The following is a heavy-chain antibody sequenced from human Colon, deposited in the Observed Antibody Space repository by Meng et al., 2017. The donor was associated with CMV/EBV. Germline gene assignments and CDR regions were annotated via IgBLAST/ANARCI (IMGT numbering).Heavy chain of an antibody. D-gene: IGHD1-1*01. CDR3: AKDLWTTGTYFDY. CDR1: GFMFSDHA. V-gene: IGHV3-23*01. J-gene: IGHJ4*02. CDR2: ITHNGGST. Sequence: GESLKISCGASGFMFSDHAMSWVRQAPGKGLEWLAAITHNGGSTFYADSVQGRFVISRDNSEKTLYLDLKSLRAGDTATYYCAKDLWTTGTYFDYWGQGTLVTVSS.